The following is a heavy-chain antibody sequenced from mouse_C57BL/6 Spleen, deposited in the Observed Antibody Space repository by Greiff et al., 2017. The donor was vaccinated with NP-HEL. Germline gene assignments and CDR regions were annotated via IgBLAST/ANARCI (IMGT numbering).Heavy chain of an antibody. CDR3: ARLNDYDYYYAMDY. D-gene: IGHD2-4*01. CDR1: GYTFTSYW. V-gene: IGHV1-72*01. Sequence: QVQLQQPGAELVKPGASVKLSCKASGYTFTSYWMHWVKQRPGRGLEWIGRIDPNSGGTNYNEKFKSKATLTVDKSSSTAYRQLSSRTSEDSAVYYCARLNDYDYYYAMDYWGQGTSVTVSS. J-gene: IGHJ4*01. CDR2: IDPNSGGT.